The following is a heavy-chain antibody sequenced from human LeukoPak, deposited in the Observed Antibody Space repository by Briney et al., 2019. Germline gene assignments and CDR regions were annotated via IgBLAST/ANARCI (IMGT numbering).Heavy chain of an antibody. D-gene: IGHD3-16*02. CDR2: VNGNGGST. V-gene: IGHV3-23*01. Sequence: GGSLRLSSAASGFTFSTYAMSWVRQAPGKGLEWVSGVNGNGGSTSYADSVKGRFTISRDNSKNTVYLQMNSLRVEDTAVYYCAKSLYGGCDYWGQGTVVTVSS. J-gene: IGHJ4*02. CDR3: AKSLYGGCDY. CDR1: GFTFSTYA.